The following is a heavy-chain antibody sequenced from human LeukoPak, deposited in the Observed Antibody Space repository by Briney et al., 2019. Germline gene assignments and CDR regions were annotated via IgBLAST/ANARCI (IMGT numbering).Heavy chain of an antibody. Sequence: ASVKVSCKASGYSFTGYYIHWVRQAPGQGLEWMEWINPNNGGANFAQKFQGRVTMTRDTSISTAYMELSRLRSDDTAIYYCAKGQNTGYANNWFDPWGQGTLVTVSS. V-gene: IGHV1-2*02. CDR2: INPNNGGA. CDR1: GYSFTGYY. D-gene: IGHD5-12*01. CDR3: AKGQNTGYANNWFDP. J-gene: IGHJ5*02.